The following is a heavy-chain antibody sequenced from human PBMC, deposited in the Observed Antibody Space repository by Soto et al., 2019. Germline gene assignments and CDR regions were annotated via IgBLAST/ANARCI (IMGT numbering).Heavy chain of an antibody. CDR3: ARHEAGPGGGSDP. V-gene: IGHV5-51*01. J-gene: IGHJ5*02. CDR1: GYPFIGYG. Sequence: GESLKLSCTGSGYPFIGYGIGWVRPMPGKGLEWMGVIYPSDSDTTYSPSFRGQVTISADKSISTAYLHWSSLQASDTAMDYCARHEAGPGGGSDPWGQGTLVTVSS. D-gene: IGHD6-13*01. CDR2: IYPSDSDT.